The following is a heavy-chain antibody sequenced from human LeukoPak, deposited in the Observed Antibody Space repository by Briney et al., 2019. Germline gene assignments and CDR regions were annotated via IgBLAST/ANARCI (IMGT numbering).Heavy chain of an antibody. CDR3: AKGRALVVVPAAIYY. J-gene: IGHJ4*02. CDR2: ISGSGGST. Sequence: GSLRLSFAASGFTFSSYAMSWVRQAPGKGLGWVSAISGSGGSTYYADSVKGRFTISRDNSKNTLYLQMNSLRAEDTAVYYCAKGRALVVVPAAIYYWGQGTLVTVSS. D-gene: IGHD2-2*02. CDR1: GFTFSSYA. V-gene: IGHV3-23*01.